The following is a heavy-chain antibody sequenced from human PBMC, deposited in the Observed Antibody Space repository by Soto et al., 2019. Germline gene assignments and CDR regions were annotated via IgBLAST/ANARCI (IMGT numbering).Heavy chain of an antibody. Sequence: EAQLVESGGGLVQPGGSLSLSGPGSGIDLSIYWMHWVRQAPGKGRVWVSRINPESTTISYADSVKGRFTISRDNAENTLFLHMNSLSAEDTGVYYCTKDTFGGRDSWGQGTLVTVSS. CDR2: INPESTTI. CDR3: TKDTFGGRDS. D-gene: IGHD2-15*01. CDR1: GIDLSIYW. V-gene: IGHV3-74*01. J-gene: IGHJ4*02.